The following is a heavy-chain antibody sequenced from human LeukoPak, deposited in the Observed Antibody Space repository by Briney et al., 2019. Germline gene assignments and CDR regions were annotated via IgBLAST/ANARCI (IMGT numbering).Heavy chain of an antibody. V-gene: IGHV6-1*01. J-gene: IGHJ4*02. CDR3: ARDLDGFEY. Sequence: SQTLSLTCDISGDSVSSNSAAWNWIRQSXXXXXEWLGRTYYRSKWYNDYAVSVQSRITINPDTSKNQFSLQLNSVTPEDTAVYYCARDLDGFEYWGQGTLVTVSS. CDR2: TYYRSKWYN. CDR1: GDSVSSNSAA.